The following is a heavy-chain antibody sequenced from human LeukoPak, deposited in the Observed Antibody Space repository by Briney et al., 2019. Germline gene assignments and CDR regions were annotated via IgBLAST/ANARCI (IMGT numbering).Heavy chain of an antibody. D-gene: IGHD2-21*01. CDR3: AKLHIVVVHYYFDY. CDR1: GFTFDDYG. V-gene: IGHV3-23*01. J-gene: IGHJ4*02. Sequence: PGGSLRLSCAASGFTFDDYGMSWVRQAPGKGLEWVSAISGSGGSTYYADSVKGRFTISRDNSKNTLYLQMNSLRAEDTAVYYCAKLHIVVVHYYFDYWGQGTLVTVSS. CDR2: ISGSGGST.